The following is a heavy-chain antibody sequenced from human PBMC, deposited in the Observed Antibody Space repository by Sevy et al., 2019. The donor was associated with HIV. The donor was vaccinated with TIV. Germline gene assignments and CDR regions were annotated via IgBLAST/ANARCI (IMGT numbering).Heavy chain of an antibody. V-gene: IGHV3-15*01. D-gene: IGHD6-6*01. J-gene: IGHJ4*02. CDR1: GFTFSNAW. CDR2: IKSKTDGGTT. Sequence: GGSLRLSCAASGFTFSNAWMNWVRQAPGKGLEWVGRIKSKTDGGTTDYAAPVKGRFTISRDDSKNTLYLQMNSLKTEDTAVYYCPPSPDFALYFDYWGQGTLVTVSS. CDR3: PPSPDFALYFDY.